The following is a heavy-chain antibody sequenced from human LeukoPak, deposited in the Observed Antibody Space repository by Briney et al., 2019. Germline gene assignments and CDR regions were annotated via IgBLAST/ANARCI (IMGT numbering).Heavy chain of an antibody. Sequence: GGSLRLSCAASGFTFSGSAMNWVRQAPGEGLEWISAISGSGGSTYYADSVKGRFTISRDNSKNTLYLQMNSLRAEDTAVYYCAKDSGSYYLNWFDPWGQGTLVTVSS. V-gene: IGHV3-23*01. CDR1: GFTFSGSA. J-gene: IGHJ5*02. CDR2: ISGSGGST. CDR3: AKDSGSYYLNWFDP. D-gene: IGHD1-26*01.